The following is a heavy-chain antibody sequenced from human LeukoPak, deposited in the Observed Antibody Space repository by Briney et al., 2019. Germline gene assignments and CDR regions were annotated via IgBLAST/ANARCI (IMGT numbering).Heavy chain of an antibody. CDR2: IYTSGST. J-gene: IGHJ3*01. V-gene: IGHV4-4*07. CDR1: GGSISSYY. D-gene: IGHD2-15*01. CDR3: ARQGGYCSGGSCYAMAFDV. Sequence: SETLSLTCTVSGGSISSYYWSWIRQPAGKGLEWIGRIYTSGSTNYNPSLKSRVTMSVDTSKNQFSLKLSSVTAADTAVYYCARQGGYCSGGSCYAMAFDVWGQGTMVTVSS.